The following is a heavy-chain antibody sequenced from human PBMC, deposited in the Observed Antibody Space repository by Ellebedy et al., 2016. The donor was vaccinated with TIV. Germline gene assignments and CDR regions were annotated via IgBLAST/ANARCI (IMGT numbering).Heavy chain of an antibody. J-gene: IGHJ5*01. D-gene: IGHD1-1*01. CDR1: GYTFTGYY. CDR2: INPESGDT. V-gene: IGHV1-2*02. CDR3: ARPPRGQTLGNDWFDF. Sequence: AASVKVSCKASGYTFTGYYIHWVRQAPGQGLEWMGWINPESGDTTYAQNFRGRVTMTTDTSITTAYMELTRLTSDDTVVYYCARPPRGQTLGNDWFDFWGQGTLVTVSS.